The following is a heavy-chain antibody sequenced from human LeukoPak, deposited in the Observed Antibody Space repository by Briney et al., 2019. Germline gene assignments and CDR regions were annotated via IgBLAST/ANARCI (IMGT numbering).Heavy chain of an antibody. J-gene: IGHJ4*02. CDR3: AKASRPHLDTAYFDY. Sequence: PGGSLRLSCAASGFTFSSYGMHWVRQAPGKGLEWGAVISYDGSNKYYADSVKGRFTISRDNSKNTLYLQMNSLRAEDTAVCYCAKASRPHLDTAYFDYWGQGTLVTVSS. V-gene: IGHV3-30*18. CDR1: GFTFSSYG. CDR2: ISYDGSNK. D-gene: IGHD5-18*01.